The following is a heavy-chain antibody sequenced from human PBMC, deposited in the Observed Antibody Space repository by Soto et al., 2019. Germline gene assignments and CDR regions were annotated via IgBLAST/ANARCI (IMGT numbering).Heavy chain of an antibody. CDR2: INTADSHA. CDR3: ARLIRSRSWFDP. V-gene: IGHV5-10-1*03. D-gene: IGHD2-21*01. CDR1: GYSFASYW. Sequence: EVQLVQSGAEVRKPGESLRISCKATGYSFASYWITWVRQMPGQGLEWMGRINTADSHATYSPSFQGRVTFSIDKSISTAYLHVNVLGASDTAVYYCARLIRSRSWFDPWGQGTRVTVSS. J-gene: IGHJ5*02.